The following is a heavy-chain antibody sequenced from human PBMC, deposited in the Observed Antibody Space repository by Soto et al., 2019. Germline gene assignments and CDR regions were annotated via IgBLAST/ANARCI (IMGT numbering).Heavy chain of an antibody. CDR1: GGSFGGSNDY. J-gene: IGHJ4*02. D-gene: IGHD4-17*01. V-gene: IGHV4-39*01. CDR3: ARRGGGDSLFDS. Sequence: SETLSLTCTVSGGSFGGSNDYWGWIRQSPGKGLEWIGNIFYGGGSGVAYYSPSLKSRITISVDTSKNQFSLNMRSLTAADTAVYFCARRGGGDSLFDSWGQGKLVTVSS. CDR2: IFYGGGSGVA.